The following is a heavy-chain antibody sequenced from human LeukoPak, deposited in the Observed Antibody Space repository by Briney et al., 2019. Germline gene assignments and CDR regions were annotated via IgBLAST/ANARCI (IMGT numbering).Heavy chain of an antibody. V-gene: IGHV1-69*05. J-gene: IGHJ4*02. CDR2: IIPIFGTA. D-gene: IGHD5-24*01. Sequence: ASVKVSCKTSGGTFSSYAISWVRQAPGQGLEWMGGIIPIFGTANYAQKFQGRVTITTDESTSTAYMELSSLRSEDTAVYYCRSGDGYNYDYWGQGTLVTVSS. CDR3: RSGDGYNYDY. CDR1: GGTFSSYA.